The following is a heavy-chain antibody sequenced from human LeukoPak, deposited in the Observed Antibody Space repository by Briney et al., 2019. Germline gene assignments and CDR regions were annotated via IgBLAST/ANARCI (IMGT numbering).Heavy chain of an antibody. CDR1: GGSISSYY. V-gene: IGHV4-59*12. J-gene: IGHJ4*02. D-gene: IGHD4-23*01. Sequence: PSETLSLTCTVSGGSISSYYWSWIRQPPGKGLEWIGYMSYSGSTNYNPSLKSRVTISVDKSKNQFSLKLSSVTAADTAVYYCAREADYGGNSEGFDYWGQGTLVTVSS. CDR2: MSYSGST. CDR3: AREADYGGNSEGFDY.